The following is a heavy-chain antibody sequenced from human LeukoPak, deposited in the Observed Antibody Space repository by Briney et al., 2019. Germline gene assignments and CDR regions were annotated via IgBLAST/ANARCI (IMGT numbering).Heavy chain of an antibody. J-gene: IGHJ4*02. CDR2: INPSGGST. CDR3: ARDYDSSGYGDFDY. CDR1: GYSFTIYY. D-gene: IGHD3-22*01. Sequence: ASVKVSCKASGYSFTIYYMHWVRQAPGQGLERMGVINPSGGSTNYAQKFQGRVTMTRDTSTSTVYMELSSLRSEDTAVYFCARDYDSSGYGDFDYWGQGTLVTVSS. V-gene: IGHV1-46*01.